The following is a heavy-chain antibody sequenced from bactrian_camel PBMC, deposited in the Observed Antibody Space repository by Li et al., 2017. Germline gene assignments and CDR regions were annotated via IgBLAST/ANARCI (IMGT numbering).Heavy chain of an antibody. Sequence: DVQLVESGGGLVQPGGSLRLSCAASGFTFSSVDMNWVRLAPGKGPEWVSGIDRSSSNTYYADSVKGRFTISRDNAKNTLYLQLNSLKTEDTAMYYCAKDDVSYVMGKFALWGQGTQVTVS. D-gene: IGHD1*01. CDR1: GFTFSSVD. V-gene: IGHV3S31*01. CDR3: AKDDVSYVMGKFAL. J-gene: IGHJ4*01. CDR2: IDRSSSNT.